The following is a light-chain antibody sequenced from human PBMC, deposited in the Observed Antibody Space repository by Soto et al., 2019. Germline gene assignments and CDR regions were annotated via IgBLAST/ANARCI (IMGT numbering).Light chain of an antibody. CDR3: SSYAGSNTYV. CDR2: EVS. Sequence: QSALTQPPSASGSPGQSVTISCTGTSSDVSAYNYVSWYQQHPGKAPKLMIYEVSKRPSGVPDRFSGSKSGNTASLTVSGLQAGDEADYYCSSYAGSNTYVFGTGTKVTVL. J-gene: IGLJ1*01. V-gene: IGLV2-8*01. CDR1: SSDVSAYNY.